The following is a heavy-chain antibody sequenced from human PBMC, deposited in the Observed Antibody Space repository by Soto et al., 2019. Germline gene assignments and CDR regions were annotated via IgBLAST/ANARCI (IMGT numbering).Heavy chain of an antibody. CDR1: GGSISNDGYS. J-gene: IGHJ4*02. D-gene: IGHD1-1*01. CDR3: ARGFERDTYNLDF. Sequence: QLQLQESGSELVKSSQTLSLACAVSGGSISNDGYSWSWSRQPPGKGLEWIGYINHGGNTYYNPSLKSRVTISVDRSKNQFSLKLSSVTAADTAMYYCARGFERDTYNLDFWGQGTLVTVSS. V-gene: IGHV4-30-2*01. CDR2: INHGGNT.